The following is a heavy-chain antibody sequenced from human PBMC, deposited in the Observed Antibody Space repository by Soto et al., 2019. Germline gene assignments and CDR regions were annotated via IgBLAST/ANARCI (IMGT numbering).Heavy chain of an antibody. V-gene: IGHV3-13*01. D-gene: IGHD3-16*01. CDR1: GFGFNGYD. J-gene: IGHJ6*02. Sequence: EVQLVESGGGLVQPGGSLRLSCAASGFGFNGYDMHWVRQAPEKNLEWVAAISTAGDTYYLGSVKGRFTISREDAKNSLSLQMNSLRVGDTAVYYCARGGGRFDGMDVWGQGTTVTVSS. CDR2: ISTAGDT. CDR3: ARGGGRFDGMDV.